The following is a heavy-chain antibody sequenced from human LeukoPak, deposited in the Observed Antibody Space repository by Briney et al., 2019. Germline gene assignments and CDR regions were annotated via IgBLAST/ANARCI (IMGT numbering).Heavy chain of an antibody. V-gene: IGHV4-34*01. CDR3: ARAEVAFDI. J-gene: IGHJ3*02. CDR1: GGSFSGYY. Sequence: SETLSLTCAVYGGSFSGYYWSWIRQPPGKGLEWIGEINHSGSTNYNPSLKSRVTISVDTSKNQFSLKLSSVTAADTAVYHCARAEVAFDIWGQGTIVTVSS. CDR2: INHSGST.